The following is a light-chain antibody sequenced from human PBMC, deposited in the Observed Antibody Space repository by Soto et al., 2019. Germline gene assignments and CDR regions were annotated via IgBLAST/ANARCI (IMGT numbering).Light chain of an antibody. J-gene: IGKJ1*01. Sequence: DIQMTQSPSTLPASVGDRVTITCRASQSISSWLAWYQQKPGKARKLLIYHAFSLESGAPSSFSGSGSGTEFLHSCGSLQPDEFATNYCHQYNSYPWTFGQGTKVEI. CDR1: QSISSW. V-gene: IGKV1-5*01. CDR2: HAF. CDR3: HQYNSYPWT.